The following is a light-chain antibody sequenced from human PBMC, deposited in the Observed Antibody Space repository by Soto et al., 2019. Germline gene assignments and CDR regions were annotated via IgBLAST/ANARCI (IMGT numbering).Light chain of an antibody. CDR2: EVS. CDR1: SSDVGSYNL. V-gene: IGLV2-23*02. J-gene: IGLJ3*02. CDR3: CSYAGSSTFWV. Sequence: QSVLTQPASVSGSPGQSITISCTGTSSDVGSYNLVSWYQQHPGKAPKLMIYEVSKRPSGVSNRFSGSKSGNTASLTISGLQAEDEDDYYCCSYAGSSTFWVFGGGTKLTVL.